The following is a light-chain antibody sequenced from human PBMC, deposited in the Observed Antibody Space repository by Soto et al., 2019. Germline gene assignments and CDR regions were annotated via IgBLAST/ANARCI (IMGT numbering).Light chain of an antibody. Sequence: QSALTQPPSASGSPGQSVTISCTGTSSDVGGSNYVSWYQQHPGKAPKLVIYAVSQRPSEVPARFSGSKSGNTASLTVSGLQADDEADSYCSSYAGSNNWVFGGGTKLTVL. V-gene: IGLV2-8*01. J-gene: IGLJ3*02. CDR1: SSDVGGSNY. CDR3: SSYAGSNNWV. CDR2: AVS.